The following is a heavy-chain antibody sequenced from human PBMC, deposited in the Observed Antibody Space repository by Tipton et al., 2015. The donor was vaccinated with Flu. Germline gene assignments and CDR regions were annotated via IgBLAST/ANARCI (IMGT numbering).Heavy chain of an antibody. CDR3: ARTRGGYCSSTSCYADYFDF. Sequence: QLVQSGGDLVQPGGSLRLSCAASGFSFSTYWMSWVRQAPGKGLEWVANIKQGGSEKYYVDSVKGRFTISRDNAKNSLYLQMNSLRAEDTAVYYCARTRGGYCSSTSCYADYFDFWGQGTLVTVSS. CDR2: IKQGGSEK. V-gene: IGHV3-7*01. J-gene: IGHJ4*02. D-gene: IGHD2-2*01. CDR1: GFSFSTYW.